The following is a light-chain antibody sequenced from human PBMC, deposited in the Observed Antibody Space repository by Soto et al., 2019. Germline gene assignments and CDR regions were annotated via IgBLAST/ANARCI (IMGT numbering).Light chain of an antibody. V-gene: IGLV4-60*03. CDR2: VEGSGSY. Sequence: QTVVTQSSSASASLGSSVKLTCTLSSGHSTNTIAWHQQQPGQAPRYLMKVEGSGSYSRGSGLPDRLSGSSSGADRYLTISNLQSEDEADYYCETWDSTTRVYGGGTKLTVL. CDR3: ETWDSTTRV. J-gene: IGLJ3*02. CDR1: SGHSTNT.